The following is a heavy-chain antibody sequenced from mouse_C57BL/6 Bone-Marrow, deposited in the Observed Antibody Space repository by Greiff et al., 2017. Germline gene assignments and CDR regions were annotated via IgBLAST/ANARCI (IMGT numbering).Heavy chain of an antibody. Sequence: QVQLQQPGAELVMPGASVKLSCKASGYTFTSYWIHWVKQRPGQGLEWIGEIDPSDSYTNYNQKFKGKATFTADKSSSTAYMQLRSLTSEDAAVLYYSSSRVVARYDLDYWGQGTSVTVSS. CDR3: SSSRVVARYDLDY. D-gene: IGHD1-3*01. CDR1: GYTFTSYW. V-gene: IGHV1-69*01. CDR2: IDPSDSYT. J-gene: IGHJ4*01.